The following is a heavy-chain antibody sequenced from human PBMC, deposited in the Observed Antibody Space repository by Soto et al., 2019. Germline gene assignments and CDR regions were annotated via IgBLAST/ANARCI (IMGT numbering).Heavy chain of an antibody. V-gene: IGHV3-30*18. CDR1: GFTFSSYG. D-gene: IGHD6-13*01. CDR2: ISYDGSNK. J-gene: IGHJ4*02. Sequence: GSLRLSCAASGFTFSSYGMHWVRQAPGKGLEWVAVISYDGSNKYYADSVKGRFTISRDNSKNTLYLQMNSLRAEDTAVYYCAKIPPGIAAAGSYWGQGTLVTVSS. CDR3: AKIPPGIAAAGSY.